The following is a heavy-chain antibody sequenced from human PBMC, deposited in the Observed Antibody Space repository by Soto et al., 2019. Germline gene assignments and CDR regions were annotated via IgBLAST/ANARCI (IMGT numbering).Heavy chain of an antibody. CDR1: GFTFSSYS. CDR2: ISSSGSTI. D-gene: IGHD3-10*01. CDR3: AREYGSGSYYGY. Sequence: PGGSLRLSCAASGFTFSSYSMNWVRQAPGKGLEWVSYISSSGSTIYYADSVKGRFTISRDNAKNSLYLQMNSLRAEDTAVYYCAREYGSGSYYGYWGQGTLVTVSS. V-gene: IGHV3-48*04. J-gene: IGHJ4*02.